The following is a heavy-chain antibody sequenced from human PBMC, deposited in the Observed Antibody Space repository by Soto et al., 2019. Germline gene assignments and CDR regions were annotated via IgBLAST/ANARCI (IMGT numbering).Heavy chain of an antibody. V-gene: IGHV3-30-3*01. CDR2: ISYDGSNK. J-gene: IGHJ4*02. CDR1: GFTFSSYA. CDR3: ARGEPSRDSWFNRNDY. D-gene: IGHD6-13*01. Sequence: QVQLVESGGGVVQPGRSLRLSCAASGFTFSSYAMHWVRQAPGKGLEWVAVISYDGSNKYYADSVKGRFTISRDNSKNTLYLQMNSLRAEDTAVYYCARGEPSRDSWFNRNDYWGQGTLVTVSS.